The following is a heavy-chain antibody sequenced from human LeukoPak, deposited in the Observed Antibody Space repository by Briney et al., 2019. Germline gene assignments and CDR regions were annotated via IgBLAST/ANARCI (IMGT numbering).Heavy chain of an antibody. CDR1: GFTFSDYY. CDR2: ISSSGSTT. Sequence: GGSLRLSCAASGFTFSDYYMSWLREAPGKGVEWGSYISSSGSTTYYAHSVKGRVTISRDNAKNSLYLQMNSLRAEDTAVYFCARTPLERCPGSTCFPYFDSWGPGILVTVSS. CDR3: ARTPLERCPGSTCFPYFDS. J-gene: IGHJ4*02. D-gene: IGHD2-2*01. V-gene: IGHV3-11*01.